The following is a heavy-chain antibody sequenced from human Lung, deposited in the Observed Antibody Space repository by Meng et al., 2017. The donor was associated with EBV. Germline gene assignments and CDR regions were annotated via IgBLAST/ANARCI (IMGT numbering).Heavy chain of an antibody. D-gene: IGHD2-15*01. CDR2: ISYDGSNK. CDR1: GFTFSSYA. J-gene: IGHJ4*02. CDR3: ARIDNGWELLDY. Sequence: QVQLVESGGGVVPPGRSLRRSCAASGFTFSSYAMHWVRQAPGKGLEWVAVISYDGSNKYYADSVRGRFTISRDNSKNTLYLQMNSLRAEDTAVYYCARIDNGWELLDYWGQGTLVTVSS. V-gene: IGHV3-30-3*01.